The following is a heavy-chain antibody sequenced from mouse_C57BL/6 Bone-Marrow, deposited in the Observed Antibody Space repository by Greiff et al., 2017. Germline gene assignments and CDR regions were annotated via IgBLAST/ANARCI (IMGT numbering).Heavy chain of an antibody. CDR3: ARGEGTTVVDYAMDY. CDR1: GYTFTDYN. D-gene: IGHD1-1*01. J-gene: IGHJ4*01. CDR2: INPNNGGT. V-gene: IGHV1-22*01. Sequence: EVQLQESGPELVKPGASVKMSCKASGYTFTDYNMHWVKQSHGKSLEWIGYINPNNGGTSYNQKFKGKATLTVNKSSSTAYMELRSLTSEDSAVYYCARGEGTTVVDYAMDYWGQGTSVTVSS.